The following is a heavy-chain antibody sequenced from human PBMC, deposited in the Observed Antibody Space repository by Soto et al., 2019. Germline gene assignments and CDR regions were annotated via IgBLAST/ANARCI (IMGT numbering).Heavy chain of an antibody. Sequence: QVQLVESGGGLVKPRGSLRLSCAASGFSLSDYYVSWIRQAPGEGLEWVSYISSSGTTTHYAASVKGRFTISKDNAKNSLYLQMNSLRAEDTAVYYCARVRGDSSGSYYFDYWGQGALVTVSS. CDR3: ARVRGDSSGSYYFDY. CDR1: GFSLSDYY. V-gene: IGHV3-11*01. D-gene: IGHD3-22*01. J-gene: IGHJ4*02. CDR2: ISSSGTTT.